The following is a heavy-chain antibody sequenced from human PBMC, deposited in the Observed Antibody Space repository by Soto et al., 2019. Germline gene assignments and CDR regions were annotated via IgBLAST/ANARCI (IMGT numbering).Heavy chain of an antibody. J-gene: IGHJ5*02. CDR2: IYYSRST. CDR3: ARGGVGATLLFDP. Sequence: QVQLQESGPGLVKPSQTLSLTCTVSGGSISSGDYYWSWIRQPPGKGLEWIGYIYYSRSTYYNPSLKSRVTISVDTSKNQFSLKLSSVTAADTAVYYCARGGVGATLLFDPWGQGTLVTVSS. D-gene: IGHD1-26*01. CDR1: GGSISSGDYY. V-gene: IGHV4-30-4*01.